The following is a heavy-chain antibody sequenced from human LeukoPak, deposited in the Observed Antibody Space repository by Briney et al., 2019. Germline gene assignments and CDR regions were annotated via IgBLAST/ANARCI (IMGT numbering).Heavy chain of an antibody. V-gene: IGHV3-48*03. CDR3: ARDAYSSGLLGLD. Sequence: GGSLRLSSAASGFTFSSYEMNWVRQAPGKGLEWVSYISSSGSTIYYADSVKGRFTISRDNAKNSLYLQMNSLRAEDTAVYYCARDAYSSGLLGLDWGQGTLVTVSS. CDR2: ISSSGSTI. D-gene: IGHD6-19*01. J-gene: IGHJ4*02. CDR1: GFTFSSYE.